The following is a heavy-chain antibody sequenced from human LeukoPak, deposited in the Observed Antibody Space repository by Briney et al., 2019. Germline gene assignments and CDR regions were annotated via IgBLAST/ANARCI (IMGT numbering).Heavy chain of an antibody. CDR1: GGSISSYY. V-gene: IGHV4-4*07. D-gene: IGHD3-22*01. CDR2: MYTSGST. CDR3: ARDVGSGYYHNFDY. J-gene: IGHJ4*02. Sequence: PETLSLTCTVSGGSISSYYRSWIRQPAGKGLEWIGRMYTSGSTNYNPSLKSRVTMSVDTSKNQFSLKLSSVTAADTAVYYCARDVGSGYYHNFDYWGQGTLVTVSS.